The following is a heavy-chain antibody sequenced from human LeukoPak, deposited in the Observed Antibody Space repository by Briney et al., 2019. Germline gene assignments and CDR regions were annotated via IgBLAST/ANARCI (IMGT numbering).Heavy chain of an antibody. D-gene: IGHD1-26*01. V-gene: IGHV4-39*07. Sequence: PSETLSLTCAVSGGSISSSSYYWDWIRQPPGKGLEWIASIYYSGSTYYNPSLKSRVTISVDTSKNQFSLKLSSVTAADTAVYYCARVRTVGGYNWFDPWGQGTLVTVSS. CDR1: GGSISSSSYY. CDR2: IYYSGST. J-gene: IGHJ5*02. CDR3: ARVRTVGGYNWFDP.